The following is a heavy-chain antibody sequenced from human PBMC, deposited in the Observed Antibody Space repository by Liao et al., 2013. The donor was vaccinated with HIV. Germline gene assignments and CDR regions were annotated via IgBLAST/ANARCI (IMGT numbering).Heavy chain of an antibody. CDR3: ASWTGYCSGGSCFSAEYFQH. J-gene: IGHJ1*01. CDR1: GRPLSGNF. Sequence: QVQLQESGPGLVKPSETLSLTCGVLGRPLSGNFWSWIRQPPGKGLEWIGEINHSGSTNYNPSLKSRVTISVDTSKNQFSLKLSSVTAADTAVYYCASWTGYCSGGSCFSAEYFQHWGQGTLVTVSS. V-gene: IGHV4-34*01. CDR2: INHSGST. D-gene: IGHD2-15*01.